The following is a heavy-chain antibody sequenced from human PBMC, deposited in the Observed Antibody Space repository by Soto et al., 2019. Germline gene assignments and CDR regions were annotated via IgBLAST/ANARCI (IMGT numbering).Heavy chain of an antibody. CDR1: GGTFSSYA. D-gene: IGHD2-2*01. V-gene: IGHV1-69*13. CDR2: IIPIFGTA. CDR3: ARVVPAAMAAFDI. J-gene: IGHJ3*02. Sequence: GASVKVSCKASGGTFSSYAISWVRQAPGQGLEWMGGIIPIFGTANYAQKFQGRVTITADESTSTAYMELSSLRSEDTAVYYCARVVPAAMAAFDIWGQGTMVTVS.